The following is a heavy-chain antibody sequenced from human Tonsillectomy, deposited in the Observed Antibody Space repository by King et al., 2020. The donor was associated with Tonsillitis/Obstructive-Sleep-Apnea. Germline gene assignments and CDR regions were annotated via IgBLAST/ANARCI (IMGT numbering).Heavy chain of an antibody. J-gene: IGHJ6*03. CDR1: GFTFSNVW. Sequence: VQLVESGGGLVKPGGSLRLYCAASGFTFSNVWMSWVRQAPGKGLEWVGRIKRKTDGGTTDYAAPVKGRFTISRDDSKTTLYLQSNSLKTEDTAMYYCTTEGYCSSTSCYDYYYYYYMDVWGKGTTVTVSS. V-gene: IGHV3-15*01. CDR3: TTEGYCSSTSCYDYYYYYYMDV. D-gene: IGHD2-2*01. CDR2: IKRKTDGGTT.